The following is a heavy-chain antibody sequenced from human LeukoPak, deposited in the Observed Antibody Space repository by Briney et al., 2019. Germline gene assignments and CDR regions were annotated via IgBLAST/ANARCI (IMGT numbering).Heavy chain of an antibody. CDR2: ISSSSTYI. CDR3: TFVGTSTTVY. D-gene: IGHD1-26*01. CDR1: GFSFSTYY. V-gene: IGHV3-21*01. J-gene: IGHJ4*02. Sequence: GGSLRLSCAASGFSFSTYYVNWVRQAPGKGLEWVSCISSSSTYIYYADSVRGRFAISRDNAKKSLYLQMNSLRDEDTAVYYCTFVGTSTTVYWGQGTLVIVSS.